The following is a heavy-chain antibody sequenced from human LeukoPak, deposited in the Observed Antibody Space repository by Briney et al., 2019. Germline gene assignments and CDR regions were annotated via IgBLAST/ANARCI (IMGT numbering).Heavy chain of an antibody. CDR1: GFTFSSYS. J-gene: IGHJ3*02. D-gene: IGHD6-19*01. V-gene: IGHV3-48*04. Sequence: GGSLRLSCAASGFTFSSYSMNWVRQAPGKGLEWVSYISSSSSTIYYADSVKGRFTISRDNAKNSLYLQMNSLRAEDTAAYYCAREPPKDTAVAGHDAFDIWGQGAMVTVSS. CDR3: AREPPKDTAVAGHDAFDI. CDR2: ISSSSSTI.